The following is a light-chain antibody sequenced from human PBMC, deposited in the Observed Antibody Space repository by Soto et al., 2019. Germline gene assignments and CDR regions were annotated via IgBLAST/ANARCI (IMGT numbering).Light chain of an antibody. V-gene: IGKV3-15*01. J-gene: IGKJ2*01. CDR1: QSVSSN. CDR3: QQSNNWPYT. CDR2: GAS. Sequence: EIVMTQSPATLSVSPGERATLSCRASQSVSSNLAWYQQKPGQAPRLLIYGASTRATGIPARFSGSGSGTEFSLTISSLQSEDFALYYCQQSNNWPYTFGQGTKLEIK.